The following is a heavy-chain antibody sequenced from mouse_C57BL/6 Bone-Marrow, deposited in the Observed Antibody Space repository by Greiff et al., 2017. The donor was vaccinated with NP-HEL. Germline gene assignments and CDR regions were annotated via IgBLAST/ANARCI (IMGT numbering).Heavy chain of an antibody. V-gene: IGHV1-82*01. CDR3: ARYYVDFDV. D-gene: IGHD1-1*02. CDR2: IYPGDGDT. J-gene: IGHJ1*03. Sequence: QVQLQQSGPELVKPGASVKISCKASGYAFSSSWMNWVKQRPGKGLEWIGRIYPGDGDTNYNGKFKGKATLTADKSSSTAYMQLSSLTSEDSAVYFCARYYVDFDVWGTGTTVTVSS. CDR1: GYAFSSSW.